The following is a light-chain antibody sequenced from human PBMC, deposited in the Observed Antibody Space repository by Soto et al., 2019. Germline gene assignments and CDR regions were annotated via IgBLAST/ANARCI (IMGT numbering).Light chain of an antibody. J-gene: IGKJ4*01. CDR1: QGIRNF. CDR2: SAS. Sequence: DVQMTQSPSSLSASVGDRVTITSRASQGIRNFVAWYQQIXGKVPKXXIHSASTLQSGVRSRFSGSGSGTDFTRTISSLQPEDVAIAYCQKYNSGTLTFGGGTKVDIK. V-gene: IGKV1-27*01. CDR3: QKYNSGTLT.